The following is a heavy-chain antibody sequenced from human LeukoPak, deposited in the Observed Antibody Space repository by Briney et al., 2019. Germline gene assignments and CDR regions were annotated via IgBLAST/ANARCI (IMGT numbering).Heavy chain of an antibody. CDR2: IWYDGSNK. CDR1: GFTFSSYG. CDR3: AREGGHDHMDPPPDYYMDV. V-gene: IGHV3-33*01. J-gene: IGHJ6*03. D-gene: IGHD1-14*01. Sequence: GGSLRLSCAASGFTFSSYGMHWVRQAPGKGMEWVAVIWYDGSNKYYADSVKGRFTISRDNSKNTLYLQMNSLRAEDTAVYYCAREGGHDHMDPPPDYYMDVWGKGTTVTVSS.